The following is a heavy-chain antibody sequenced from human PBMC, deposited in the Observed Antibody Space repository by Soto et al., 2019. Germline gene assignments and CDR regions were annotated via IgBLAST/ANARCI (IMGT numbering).Heavy chain of an antibody. CDR3: ANLPLYGSGFDC. CDR2: ISWNGADT. J-gene: IGHJ4*02. D-gene: IGHD3-10*01. V-gene: IGHV3-9*01. Sequence: EAQLVESGGGLVQPGRSLRLSCVASGFTFDDYAIHWVRQAPGKGLEWVSGISWNGADTGYADSVKGRFTISRDNAKNSLYLQMSSLRTEDTAIYYCANLPLYGSGFDCWGQGTLVTVSS. CDR1: GFTFDDYA.